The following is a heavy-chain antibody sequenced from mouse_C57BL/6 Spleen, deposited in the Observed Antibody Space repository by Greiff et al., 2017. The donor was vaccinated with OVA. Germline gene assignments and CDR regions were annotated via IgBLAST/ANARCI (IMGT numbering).Heavy chain of an antibody. D-gene: IGHD1-1*01. Sequence: EVQRVESGGGLVQPKGSLKLSCAASGFSFNTYAMNWVRQAPGKGLEWVARIRSKSNNYATYYADSVKDRFTISRDDSESMLYLQMNNLKTEDTAMYYCVSYYYGSSSWFAYWGQGTLVTVSA. CDR2: IRSKSNNYAT. CDR3: VSYYYGSSSWFAY. J-gene: IGHJ3*01. V-gene: IGHV10-1*01. CDR1: GFSFNTYA.